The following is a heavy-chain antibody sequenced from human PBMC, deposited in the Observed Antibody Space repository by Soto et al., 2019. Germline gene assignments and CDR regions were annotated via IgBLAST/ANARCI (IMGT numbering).Heavy chain of an antibody. D-gene: IGHD2-15*01. J-gene: IGHJ4*02. Sequence: GESLTISCSRSGYSFTSYWIGWVSQMPGKGLEWMGIIYPGDSDTRYSPSFQGQVTISSDKSISTAYLQWSSLKASDTAMYYCARLSSRGGYCSGGSCWPFEYWGPGTLVTVSS. CDR2: IYPGDSDT. V-gene: IGHV5-51*01. CDR3: ARLSSRGGYCSGGSCWPFEY. CDR1: GYSFTSYW.